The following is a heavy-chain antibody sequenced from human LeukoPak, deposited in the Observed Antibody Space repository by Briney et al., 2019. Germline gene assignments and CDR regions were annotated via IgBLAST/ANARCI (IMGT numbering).Heavy chain of an antibody. CDR2: MNPNSGNT. CDR3: ARARAVAAKGNAFDI. D-gene: IGHD6-19*01. V-gene: IGHV1-8*03. J-gene: IGHJ3*02. Sequence: GASVKVSCKASGYTFTSYDINWVRQATGQGLEWMGWMNPNSGNTGYAQKFQGRVTITRNTSISTAHMELSSLRSEDTAVYYCARARAVAAKGNAFDIWGQGTMVTVSS. CDR1: GYTFTSYD.